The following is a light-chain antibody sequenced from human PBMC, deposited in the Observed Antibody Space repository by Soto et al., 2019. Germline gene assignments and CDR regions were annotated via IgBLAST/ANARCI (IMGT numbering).Light chain of an antibody. V-gene: IGKV3-15*01. CDR2: GAS. CDR3: QQYGSSPWT. CDR1: QSVRSN. Sequence: EVVMTQSPATLSVSPGERVTLSCRASQSVRSNLARYQQKPGQSPRLLIYGASTRATGIPARFSGSGSGTEFTLTISSLQSEDFAVYYCQQYGSSPWTFGQGTKVDIK. J-gene: IGKJ1*01.